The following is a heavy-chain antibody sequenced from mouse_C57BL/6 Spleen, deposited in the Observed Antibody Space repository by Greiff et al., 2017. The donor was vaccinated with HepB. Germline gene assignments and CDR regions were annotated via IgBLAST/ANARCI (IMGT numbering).Heavy chain of an antibody. D-gene: IGHD1-1*01. Sequence: EVQRVESGGGLVKPGGSLKLSCAASGFTFSDYGMHWVRQAPEKGLEWVAYISSGSSTIYYADTVKGRFTISRDNAKNTLFLQMTSLRSEDTAMYYCARPGNYYGSSYAMDYWGQGTSVTVSS. CDR1: GFTFSDYG. CDR3: ARPGNYYGSSYAMDY. CDR2: ISSGSSTI. V-gene: IGHV5-17*01. J-gene: IGHJ4*01.